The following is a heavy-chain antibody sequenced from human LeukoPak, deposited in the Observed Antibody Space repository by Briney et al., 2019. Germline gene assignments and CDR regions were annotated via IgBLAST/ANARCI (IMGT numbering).Heavy chain of an antibody. J-gene: IGHJ6*03. CDR2: INHSGST. V-gene: IGHV4-34*01. CDR1: GGTFSGYY. CDR3: ARDKRVAVAGTYIYYYYMDA. Sequence: KPSETLSLTCAVYGGTFSGYYWSWIRQPPGKGLEWIGEINHSGSTNYNPSLKSRVTISVDTSKNQFSLKLSSVTAADTAVYYCARDKRVAVAGTYIYYYYMDAWGNGTTVTISS. D-gene: IGHD6-19*01.